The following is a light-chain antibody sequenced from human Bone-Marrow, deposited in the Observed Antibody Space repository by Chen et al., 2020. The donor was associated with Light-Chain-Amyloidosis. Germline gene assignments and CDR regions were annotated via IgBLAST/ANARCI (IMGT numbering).Light chain of an antibody. V-gene: IGLV3-21*02. CDR3: QVWDRSSDRPV. J-gene: IGLJ3*02. Sequence: SYVLTQPSSVSVAPGQTATIPCGGNNSGSTSVHWYQPTPGQAPLLVVYDDSDRHSGIPERLSGSNAGNTATLTISRVEAGDEADYYCQVWDRSSDRPVFGGGTKLTVL. CDR1: NSGSTS. CDR2: DDS.